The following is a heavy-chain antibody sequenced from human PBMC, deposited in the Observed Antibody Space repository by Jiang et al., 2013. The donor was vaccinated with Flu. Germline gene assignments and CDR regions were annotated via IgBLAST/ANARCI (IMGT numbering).Heavy chain of an antibody. CDR2: IYHSGST. V-gene: IGHV4-38-2*02. CDR1: GYSISSGYY. D-gene: IGHD2-2*01. J-gene: IGHJ5*02. CDR3: AVVRPRLSNWFDP. Sequence: KPSETLSLTCTVSGYSISSGYYWGWIRQPPGKGLEWIGSIYHSGSTYYNPSLKSRVTISVDTSKNQFSLKLSSVTAADTAVYYCAVVRPRLSNWFDPWGQGTLVTVSS.